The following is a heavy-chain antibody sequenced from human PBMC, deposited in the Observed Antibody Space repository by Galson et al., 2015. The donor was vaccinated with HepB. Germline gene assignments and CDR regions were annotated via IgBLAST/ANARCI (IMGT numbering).Heavy chain of an antibody. CDR1: GFTFSSYA. J-gene: IGHJ4*02. D-gene: IGHD1-26*01. CDR2: ISYDGSDK. Sequence: SLRLSCAASGFTFSSYAMHWVRQAPGKGLEWVAVISYDGSDKYYADSVKGRFTISRDNSKNTLYLQMNSLRAEDTAVYYCARGVGTQPEYRVGAALREFDYWGQGTMVTVSS. CDR3: ARGVGTQPEYRVGAALREFDY. V-gene: IGHV3-30-3*01.